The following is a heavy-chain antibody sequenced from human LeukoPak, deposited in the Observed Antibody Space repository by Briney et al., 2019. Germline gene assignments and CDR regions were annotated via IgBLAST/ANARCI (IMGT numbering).Heavy chain of an antibody. D-gene: IGHD3-22*01. J-gene: IGHJ4*02. V-gene: IGHV3-74*01. CDR3: ASLTYYYDSSGYTTTTNSPFGY. CDR2: INSDGSST. Sequence: GGSLRLSCAASGFTFSSYWMHWVRQAPGKGLVGVSRINSDGSSTSYADSVKGRFTISRDNAKNTLYLQMNSLRAEDTAVYYCASLTYYYDSSGYTTTTNSPFGYWGQGTLVTVSS. CDR1: GFTFSSYW.